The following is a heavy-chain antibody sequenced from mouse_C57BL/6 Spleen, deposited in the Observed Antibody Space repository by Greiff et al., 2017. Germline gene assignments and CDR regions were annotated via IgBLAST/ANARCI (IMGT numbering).Heavy chain of an antibody. J-gene: IGHJ2*01. Sequence: QVQLKQSGAELMKPGASVKLSCKATGYTFTGYWIEWVKQRPGHGLEWIGEILPGSGSTNYNEKFKGKATFTADTSSNTAYMRLSSLTTEDAAIYYCARRTSGSRMIYDYWGQGTTLTVSS. CDR3: ARRTSGSRMIYDY. V-gene: IGHV1-9*01. D-gene: IGHD1-1*01. CDR2: ILPGSGST. CDR1: GYTFTGYW.